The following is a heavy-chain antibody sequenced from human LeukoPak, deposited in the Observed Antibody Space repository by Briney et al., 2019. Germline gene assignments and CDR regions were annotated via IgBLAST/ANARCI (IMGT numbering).Heavy chain of an antibody. Sequence: SGGSLRLSCAASGFTFSSYGMHWVRQAPGKGLEWVAFIRYDGSNKYYADSVKGRFTISRDNSKNTLYLQMNSLRAEDTAVYYCAKDQTGVGSSWYSMEYYYYYMDVWGKGTTVTVSS. CDR1: GFTFSSYG. CDR2: IRYDGSNK. J-gene: IGHJ6*03. D-gene: IGHD6-13*01. V-gene: IGHV3-30*02. CDR3: AKDQTGVGSSWYSMEYYYYYMDV.